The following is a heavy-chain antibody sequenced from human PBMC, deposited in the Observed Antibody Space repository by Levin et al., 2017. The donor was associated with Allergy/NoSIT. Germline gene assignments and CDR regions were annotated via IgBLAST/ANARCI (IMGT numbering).Heavy chain of an antibody. Sequence: ASVKVSCKASGYTFTSYAMHWVRQAPGQRLEWMGWINAGNGNTKYSQKFQGRVTITRDTSASTAYMELSSLRSEDTAVYYCARDRGEQWLVFVGAFDIWGQGTMVTVSS. V-gene: IGHV1-3*01. CDR3: ARDRGEQWLVFVGAFDI. CDR1: GYTFTSYA. CDR2: INAGNGNT. D-gene: IGHD6-19*01. J-gene: IGHJ3*02.